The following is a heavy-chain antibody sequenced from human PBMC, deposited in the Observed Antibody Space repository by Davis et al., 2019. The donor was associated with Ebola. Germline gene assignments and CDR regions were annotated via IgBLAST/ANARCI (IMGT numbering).Heavy chain of an antibody. J-gene: IGHJ6*02. CDR1: GGSFSGYY. Sequence: PSETLSLTCAVYGGSFSGYYWSWIRQPPGKGLEWIGEINHSGSTKYNPSLKSRVTISVDTSKNQFSLKLSSVTAADTAVYYCAREAARYSGYDFTYYYYGMDVWGQGTTVTVSS. D-gene: IGHD5-12*01. CDR2: INHSGST. V-gene: IGHV4-34*01. CDR3: AREAARYSGYDFTYYYYGMDV.